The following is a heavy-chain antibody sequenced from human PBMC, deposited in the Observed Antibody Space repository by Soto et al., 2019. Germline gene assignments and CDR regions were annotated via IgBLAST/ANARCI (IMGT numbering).Heavy chain of an antibody. D-gene: IGHD5-12*01. J-gene: IGHJ4*02. V-gene: IGHV1-18*04. CDR2: ISTSTGNT. CDR1: GYTFTTFG. CDR3: ARSPRVIVAAKGTLDY. Sequence: QVQLVQSGGAVKKPGASVKVSCKASGYTFTTFGITWVRQAPGQGLEWMGWISTSTGNTNYAHKLQGRVTLTTDTSTRTAYMEMTSLTSDDRAVYYCARSPRVIVAAKGTLDYWGQGTLVTVSS.